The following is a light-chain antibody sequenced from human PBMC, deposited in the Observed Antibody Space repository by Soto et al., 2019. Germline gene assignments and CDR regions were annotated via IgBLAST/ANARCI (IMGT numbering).Light chain of an antibody. Sequence: QSALTQPASVSGSPGQSTTISCTGTSSDIGGYNYVSWYQQLPGEAPKLIIYDVSDRPSGVSPRFSGSKSGNTASLTIYGLQAEDEGEYYCSSFTSRHPDVFATGSELTVL. J-gene: IGLJ1*01. CDR3: SSFTSRHPDV. CDR1: SSDIGGYNY. V-gene: IGLV2-14*01. CDR2: DVS.